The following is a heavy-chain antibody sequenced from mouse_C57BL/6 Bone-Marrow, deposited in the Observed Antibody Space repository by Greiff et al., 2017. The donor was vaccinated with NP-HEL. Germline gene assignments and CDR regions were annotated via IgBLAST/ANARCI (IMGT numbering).Heavy chain of an antibody. V-gene: IGHV14-4*01. CDR1: GFNIKDDY. CDR2: IDPENGDT. CDR3: TLYPYAMDY. Sequence: EVQLVESGAELVRPGASVKLSCTASGFNIKDDYMHWVKQRPEQGLEWIGWIDPENGDTEYASKFQGKATITADTSSNTAYLQLSSLTSEDTAVYYCTLYPYAMDYWGQGTSVTVSS. J-gene: IGHJ4*01.